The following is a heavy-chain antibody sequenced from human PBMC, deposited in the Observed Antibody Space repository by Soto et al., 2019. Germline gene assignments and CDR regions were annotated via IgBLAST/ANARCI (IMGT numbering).Heavy chain of an antibody. Sequence: PGESLKISFKGSGYSFTSYWIGWVRQMPGKGLEWMGIIYPGDSDTRYSPSFQGQVTISADKSISTAYLQWSSLKASDTAMYYCARSGGDIAARRFWFDPWGQGTLVTVSS. D-gene: IGHD6-6*01. CDR2: IYPGDSDT. J-gene: IGHJ5*02. CDR1: GYSFTSYW. CDR3: ARSGGDIAARRFWFDP. V-gene: IGHV5-51*01.